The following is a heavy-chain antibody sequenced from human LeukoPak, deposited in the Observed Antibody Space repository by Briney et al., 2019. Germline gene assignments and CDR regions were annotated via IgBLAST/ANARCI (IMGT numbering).Heavy chain of an antibody. CDR2: ISSSSSTI. J-gene: IGHJ3*02. Sequence: GGSLRLFCAASGFTFSSHSMNWVRQAPGKGLEWVSYISSSSSTIYYADSVKGRFTISRDNAKNTLYLQMNSLRAEDTAVYYCARKGPYDSSGYSSAFDIWGQGTMVTVSS. CDR3: ARKGPYDSSGYSSAFDI. CDR1: GFTFSSHS. V-gene: IGHV3-48*04. D-gene: IGHD3-22*01.